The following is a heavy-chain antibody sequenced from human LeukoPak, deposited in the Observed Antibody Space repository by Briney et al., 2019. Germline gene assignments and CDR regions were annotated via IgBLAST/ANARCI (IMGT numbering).Heavy chain of an antibody. J-gene: IGHJ5*02. D-gene: IGHD2-2*01. V-gene: IGHV3-49*04. CDR2: IRDKTYVGTT. CDR1: GFTFGDYA. Sequence: PGGSLRLSCTASGFTFGDYAMSWVRQAPGKGLAWVGFIRDKTYVGTTEYAASVKGRFTISRDDSRSIAYLQMNGLRTEDTAVYYCTRDRGYCSSTSCYAWFDPWGQGTLVTVSS. CDR3: TRDRGYCSSTSCYAWFDP.